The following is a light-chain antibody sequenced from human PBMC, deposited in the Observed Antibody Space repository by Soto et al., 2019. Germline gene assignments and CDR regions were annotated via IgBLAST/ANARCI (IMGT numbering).Light chain of an antibody. CDR3: QQYNNWPPYT. J-gene: IGKJ2*01. Sequence: EIVMTQSPATLSVSPGERATLSCRASQSVSTYLAWYQQKPGQAPRLLIYDTSTRADDVPARFSGSGSGTVFTLTIDSLQSEDFAVYYCQQYNNWPPYTFSQGTKLEIK. CDR2: DTS. V-gene: IGKV3-15*01. CDR1: QSVSTY.